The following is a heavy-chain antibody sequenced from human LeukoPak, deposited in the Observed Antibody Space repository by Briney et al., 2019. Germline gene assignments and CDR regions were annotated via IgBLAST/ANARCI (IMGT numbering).Heavy chain of an antibody. CDR3: ARAVTYYDFWSGYNWFDP. CDR1: GGSFSGYY. D-gene: IGHD3-3*01. Sequence: SETLSLTCAVYGGSFSGYYWSWIRQPPGKGLEWIGEINHSGSTNYNPSLKSRVTISVDTSKNQFSLKLSPVTAAGTAVYYCARAVTYYDFWSGYNWFDPWGQGTLVTVSS. CDR2: INHSGST. J-gene: IGHJ5*02. V-gene: IGHV4-34*01.